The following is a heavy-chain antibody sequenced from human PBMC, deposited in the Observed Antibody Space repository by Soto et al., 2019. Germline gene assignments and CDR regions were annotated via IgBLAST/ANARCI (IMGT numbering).Heavy chain of an antibody. Sequence: SSETLSLTCTVSGGSISGSGYFWGWIRQPPGKGLEWIGSTYYSGGTYYNPSLKSRVTMSVDTSRNQFSLKLSSVTAADTAVYYCASPGGYSYTYSQSWYFDLWGRGSLVTVSS. J-gene: IGHJ2*01. CDR1: GGSISGSGYF. V-gene: IGHV4-39*01. D-gene: IGHD5-18*01. CDR2: TYYSGGT. CDR3: ASPGGYSYTYSQSWYFDL.